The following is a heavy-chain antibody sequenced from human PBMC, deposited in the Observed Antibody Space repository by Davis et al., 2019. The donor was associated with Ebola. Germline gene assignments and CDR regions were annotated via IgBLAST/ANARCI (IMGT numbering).Heavy chain of an antibody. CDR3: ARVNYDFWSGYANWFDP. V-gene: IGHV4-59*01. J-gene: IGHJ5*02. Sequence: MPSETLSLTCTVSGGSISSYYWSWIRQPPGKGLEWIGYIYYSGSTNYNPSPKSRVTISVDTSKNQFSLKLSSVTAADTAVYYCARVNYDFWSGYANWFDPWGQGTLVTVSS. CDR2: IYYSGST. CDR1: GGSISSYY. D-gene: IGHD3-3*01.